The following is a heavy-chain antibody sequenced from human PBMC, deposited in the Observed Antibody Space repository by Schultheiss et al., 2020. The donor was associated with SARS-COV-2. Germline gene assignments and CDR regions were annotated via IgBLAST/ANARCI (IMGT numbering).Heavy chain of an antibody. V-gene: IGHV4-30-4*01. CDR1: GGSISSGDYY. D-gene: IGHD2-21*02. J-gene: IGHJ3*02. CDR3: ARVLMVTASRADAFDI. Sequence: SETLSLSCAVSGGSISSGDYYWSWIRQPPGKGLEWIGYIHHSGSTYYNSPLRSRVTISADTSKDKFSLKLNSVTAADTAVYYCARVLMVTASRADAFDIWGQGTMVTVSS. CDR2: IHHSGST.